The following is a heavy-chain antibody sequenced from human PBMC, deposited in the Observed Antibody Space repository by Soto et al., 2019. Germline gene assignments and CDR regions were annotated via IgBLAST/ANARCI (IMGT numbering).Heavy chain of an antibody. CDR1: GFTFSSYT. Sequence: QVQLVESGGGVVQPGRSLRLSCAVSGFTFSSYTMHWVRQAPGKGLEWVAVMSYDGSSEYYADSVKGRFTISRDNSKNTLYLQLNSVRTEDTAVYYCTRGATPGLDYWGQGTLVTVSS. V-gene: IGHV3-30-3*01. D-gene: IGHD5-12*01. CDR2: MSYDGSSE. J-gene: IGHJ4*02. CDR3: TRGATPGLDY.